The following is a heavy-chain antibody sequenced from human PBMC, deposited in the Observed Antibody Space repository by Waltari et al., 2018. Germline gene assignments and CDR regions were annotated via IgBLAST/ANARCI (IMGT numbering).Heavy chain of an antibody. J-gene: IGHJ6*02. Sequence: QVQLVESGGGVVQPGRSLRLSCAASGFTFSSYAMHWVRQAPGTALEWVAVISYDGSNKYYADSVKGRFTISRDNSKNTLYLQMNSLRAEDTAVYYCARDGGLSKVVRGVITQYYYYGMDVWGQGTTVTVSS. D-gene: IGHD3-10*01. V-gene: IGHV3-30*01. CDR3: ARDGGLSKVVRGVITQYYYYGMDV. CDR2: ISYDGSNK. CDR1: GFTFSSYA.